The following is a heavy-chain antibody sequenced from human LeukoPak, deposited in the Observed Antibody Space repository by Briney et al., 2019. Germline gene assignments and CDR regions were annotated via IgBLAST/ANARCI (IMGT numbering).Heavy chain of an antibody. CDR3: TKAPGNIATRAVDY. CDR2: IYENGGTT. V-gene: IGHV3-23*01. D-gene: IGHD6-6*01. Sequence: GGSLRLSCVGSGFTFRSHAMSWVRQAPEKGLEFVSGIYENGGTTYYADSVKGRFSISRDDSKNTLYLQMNSLRAEDTAVYFCTKAPGNIATRAVDYWGQGTLVTVSS. CDR1: GFTFRSHA. J-gene: IGHJ4*02.